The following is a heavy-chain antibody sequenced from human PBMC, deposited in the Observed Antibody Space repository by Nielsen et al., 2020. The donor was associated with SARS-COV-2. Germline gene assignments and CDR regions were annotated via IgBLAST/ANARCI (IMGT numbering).Heavy chain of an antibody. CDR3: ARLPQNRQGAL. CDR1: GFTFSSYA. J-gene: IGHJ4*02. CDR2: ISGSGGGT. V-gene: IGHV3-23*01. Sequence: GGSLRLSCAASGFTFSSYAMSWVRQAPGKGLEWVSAISGSGGGTDYADSVKGRFTISRDTSQKIVYLQMDSLRAEDTAVYYCARLPQNRQGALWGQGTLVTVSS. D-gene: IGHD4/OR15-4a*01.